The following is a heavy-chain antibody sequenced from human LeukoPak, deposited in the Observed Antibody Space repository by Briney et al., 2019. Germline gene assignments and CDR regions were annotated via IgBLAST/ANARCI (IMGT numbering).Heavy chain of an antibody. J-gene: IGHJ4*02. V-gene: IGHV3-23*01. D-gene: IGHD3-22*01. CDR3: AKGVETINYYDSSGPPKDY. CDR1: GFTFSSYA. Sequence: GGSLRLSCAASGFTFSSYAMSWVRQAPGKGLEWVSAISGSGGSTYYADSVKGRFTISRDNSKNTLYPQMNSLRAEDTAVYYCAKGVETINYYDSSGPPKDYWGQGTLVTVSS. CDR2: ISGSGGST.